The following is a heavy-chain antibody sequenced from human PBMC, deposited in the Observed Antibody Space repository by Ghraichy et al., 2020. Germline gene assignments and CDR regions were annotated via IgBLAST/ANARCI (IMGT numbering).Heavy chain of an antibody. CDR3: AREGYGCSSTRCSYYYYGIDV. Sequence: SETLSLTCTVSGGSISSYYWSWIRQPPGKGLEWIGYIYYSGSTNYNPSLKSRVTISVDTSKNQFSLKLSSVTAADTAVYYCAREGYGCSSTRCSYYYYGIDVWGQGTTVTVSS. V-gene: IGHV4-59*12. CDR2: IYYSGST. J-gene: IGHJ6*02. CDR1: GGSISSYY. D-gene: IGHD2-2*01.